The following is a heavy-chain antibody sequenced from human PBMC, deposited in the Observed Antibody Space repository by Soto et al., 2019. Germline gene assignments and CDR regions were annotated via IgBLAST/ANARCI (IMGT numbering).Heavy chain of an antibody. Sequence: EVQLLESGGGLVQPGGSLRLSCSASGFTFSSSAIRWVRQALGTGLEWFSAISGSGGSTYYADSVKGRFTISRDNSKNTLYLQRNSLRAEDTYVYYGAPPGRANYWGQGTWVTGSS. J-gene: IGHJ4*02. CDR3: APPGRANY. CDR2: ISGSGGST. V-gene: IGHV3-23*01. CDR1: GFTFSSSA.